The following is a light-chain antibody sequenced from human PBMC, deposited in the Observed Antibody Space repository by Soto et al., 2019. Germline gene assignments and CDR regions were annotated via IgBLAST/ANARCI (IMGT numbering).Light chain of an antibody. J-gene: IGKJ1*01. CDR3: QQSYSSPPT. CDR2: AAS. V-gene: IGKV1-39*01. CDR1: ENIYGY. Sequence: IEMTQSPNTLSASVGDRVSITCRASENIYGYLAWYQQKPGKAPKLLIFAASSLQSGVPSRFSGSRSGPDFTLTISSLQPEDFATYYCQQSYSSPPTFGQGTKVDIK.